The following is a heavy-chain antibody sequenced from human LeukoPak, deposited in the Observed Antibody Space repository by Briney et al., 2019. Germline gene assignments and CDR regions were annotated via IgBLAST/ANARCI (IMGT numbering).Heavy chain of an antibody. Sequence: SETLSLTCTVSGGSISSSSYYWGWIRQPPGKGLEWIGSIYYSGSTYYNPSLKSRVTISVDTSKNQFSLRLSSVTAADTAVYYCARVDGSTAMVPDYWGQGTLVTVSS. CDR2: IYYSGST. CDR3: ARVDGSTAMVPDY. J-gene: IGHJ4*02. CDR1: GGSISSSSYY. D-gene: IGHD5-18*01. V-gene: IGHV4-39*01.